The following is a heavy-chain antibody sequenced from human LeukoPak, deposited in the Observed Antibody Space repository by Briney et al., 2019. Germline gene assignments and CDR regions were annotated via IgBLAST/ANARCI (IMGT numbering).Heavy chain of an antibody. CDR3: ARDPTRYLRYGYFDY. CDR1: GFTFSSYG. Sequence: GRSLRLSCAASGFTFSSYGMHWVRQAPGKGLEWVSAISGSGGSTYYADSVKGRFTISRDNSKNTLYLQMNSLRAEDTAIYYCARDPTRYLRYGYFDYWGQGAQVTVSS. CDR2: ISGSGGST. V-gene: IGHV3-23*01. J-gene: IGHJ4*02. D-gene: IGHD4-17*01.